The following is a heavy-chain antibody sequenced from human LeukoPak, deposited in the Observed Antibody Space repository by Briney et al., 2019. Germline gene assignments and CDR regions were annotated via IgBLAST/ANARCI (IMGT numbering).Heavy chain of an antibody. J-gene: IGHJ4*02. CDR3: ARDRSAAPADY. V-gene: IGHV4-59*13. CDR2: THDSGNS. CDR1: GDSITNNY. Sequence: SETLSLTCTVSGDSITNNYWAWIRQPPGKGLEWIGYTHDSGNSNYNPSLRSRVTISIDTSKNQFSLKLTSVTAADTAVYCCARDRSAAPADYWGQGTLVTVSS. D-gene: IGHD6-13*01.